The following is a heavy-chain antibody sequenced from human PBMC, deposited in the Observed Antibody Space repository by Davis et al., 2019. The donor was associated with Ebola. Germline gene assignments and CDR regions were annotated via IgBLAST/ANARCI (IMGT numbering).Heavy chain of an antibody. V-gene: IGHV1-3*01. CDR1: GYTFTSYA. Sequence: ASVKVSCKASGYTFTSYAMHWVRQAPGQRLEWMGWINAGNGNTKYSQKFQGRVTITADKSTSTAYMELSSLRSEDTAVYYCARDGRFHYGMDVWGQGTTVTVSS. J-gene: IGHJ6*02. CDR3: ARDGRFHYGMDV. D-gene: IGHD1-26*01. CDR2: INAGNGNT.